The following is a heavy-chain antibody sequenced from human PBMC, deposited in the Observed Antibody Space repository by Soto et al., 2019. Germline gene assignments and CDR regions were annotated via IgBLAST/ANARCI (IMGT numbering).Heavy chain of an antibody. D-gene: IGHD3-10*01. Sequence: ASVKFSCKASGYTFTSYDINWVRQATGQGLEWMGWMNPNSGNTGYAQKFQGRVTMTRNTSISTAYMELNSLRAEDTAVYYCAAGLKRITMVRRVIRARDYWGQGTLVTVSS. J-gene: IGHJ4*02. CDR3: AAGLKRITMVRRVIRARDY. V-gene: IGHV1-8*01. CDR2: MNPNSGNT. CDR1: GYTFTSYD.